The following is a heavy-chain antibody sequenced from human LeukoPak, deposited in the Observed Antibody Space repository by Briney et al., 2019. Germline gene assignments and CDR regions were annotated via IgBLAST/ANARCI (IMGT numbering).Heavy chain of an antibody. Sequence: GASVKVSCKASGYTFTGYYMHWVRQAPGQGLEWMGWINPNSGGTNYSQKFQGRVTMTRDTSISTAYMELSRLRSDDTAVYYCARGVSLRLGELSLIYLIAYWGQGTLVTVSS. V-gene: IGHV1-2*02. J-gene: IGHJ4*02. D-gene: IGHD3-16*02. CDR2: INPNSGGT. CDR1: GYTFTGYY. CDR3: ARGVSLRLGELSLIYLIAY.